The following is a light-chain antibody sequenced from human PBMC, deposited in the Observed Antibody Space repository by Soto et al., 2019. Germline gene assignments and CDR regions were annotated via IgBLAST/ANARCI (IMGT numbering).Light chain of an antibody. J-gene: IGKJ4*01. Sequence: DIQMTQSPSSLSASVGDRVTITCRASQSITGYLNWYQQKPGKAPKLLIYGVSSLQSGVPSRFSGSGSGTDFTLTISSLQPEDFATYYCQQSYRAPLTFGGGTKVEIK. CDR3: QQSYRAPLT. V-gene: IGKV1-39*01. CDR1: QSITGY. CDR2: GVS.